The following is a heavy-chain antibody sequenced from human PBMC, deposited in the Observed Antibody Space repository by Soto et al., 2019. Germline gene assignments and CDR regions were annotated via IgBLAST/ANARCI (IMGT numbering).Heavy chain of an antibody. CDR3: ARDVGSVAGNFDY. CDR1: SSSIDNVYW. V-gene: IGHV4-4*02. D-gene: IGHD6-19*01. J-gene: IGHJ4*02. Sequence: SETLSLTCAVSSSSIDNVYWWSWVRQSPGKGLEWIGETSHDGVTNYNPSLEGRVTISVDKSKNQFSLKLSSVTAADTAVYYCARDVGSVAGNFDYWGQGTLVTVSS. CDR2: TSHDGVT.